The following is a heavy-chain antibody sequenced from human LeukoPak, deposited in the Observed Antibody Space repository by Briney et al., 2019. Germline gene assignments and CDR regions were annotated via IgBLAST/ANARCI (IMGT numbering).Heavy chain of an antibody. CDR2: IYYSGST. Sequence: PSETLSLTCTVSGGSISSYYWSWIRQPPGKGLEWIGYIYYSGSTNYNPSLKSRVTISVDTSKNQFSLKLSSATAADTAVYYCARQPGIAAAGDHIDYWGQGTLVTVSS. D-gene: IGHD6-13*01. CDR1: GGSISSYY. CDR3: ARQPGIAAAGDHIDY. J-gene: IGHJ4*02. V-gene: IGHV4-59*08.